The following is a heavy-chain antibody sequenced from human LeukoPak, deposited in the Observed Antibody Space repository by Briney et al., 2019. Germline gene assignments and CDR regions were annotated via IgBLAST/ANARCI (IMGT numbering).Heavy chain of an antibody. J-gene: IGHJ5*02. D-gene: IGHD1-26*01. CDR3: ARDPYRDNFFDP. CDR1: GSSISGSY. Sequence: SETLSLTCTVSGSSISGSYWSWIRQPPGKGLEWIGSFYYSGNTNYNPSLKSRVTISVDTSKNQFSLNLSSVTAADTAVYYCARDPYRDNFFDPWGQGTLVTVSS. CDR2: FYYSGNT. V-gene: IGHV4-59*01.